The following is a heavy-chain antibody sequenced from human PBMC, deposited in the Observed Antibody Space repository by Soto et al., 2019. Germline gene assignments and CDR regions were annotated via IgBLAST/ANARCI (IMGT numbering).Heavy chain of an antibody. CDR3: ARDMDSSSWYRWFDP. CDR2: IYTSGST. CDR1: GGSISSYY. J-gene: IGHJ5*02. Sequence: SETLSLTCTVSGGSISSYYWSWIRQPAGKGLEWIGRIYTSGSTNYNPSLKSRVTMSVDTSKNQFSLKLSSVTAADTAVYYCARDMDSSSWYRWFDPWGQGTLVTSPQ. V-gene: IGHV4-4*07. D-gene: IGHD6-13*01.